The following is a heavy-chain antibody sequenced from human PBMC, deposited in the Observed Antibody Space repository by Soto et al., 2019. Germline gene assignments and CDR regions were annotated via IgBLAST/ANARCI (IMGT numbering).Heavy chain of an antibody. Sequence: QRHLVESGGGVVQPGRSLRLSCAASGFTFSSYGMHWFRQAPGKGLEWVAVISQDGAFKDYADSVKGRFTISRDNSENTLFREMNRLGPSDTAVYYCAKDYGPKAPYPYSNTHTDFWGQGTRVTVSS. V-gene: IGHV3-30*18. CDR1: GFTFSSYG. CDR2: ISQDGAFK. J-gene: IGHJ4*02. CDR3: AKDYGPKAPYPYSNTHTDF. D-gene: IGHD6-13*01.